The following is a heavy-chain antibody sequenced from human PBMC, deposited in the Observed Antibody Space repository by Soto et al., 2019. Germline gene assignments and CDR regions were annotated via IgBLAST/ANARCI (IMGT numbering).Heavy chain of an antibody. D-gene: IGHD1-26*01. Sequence: EVQLVESGGGLVEPGGSIRLSCVASGFTFTKAYMTWVRQAPGTGLEWVGRIKGSHAGGTTDYATSVKGRVTISRDDSKNTLYLQMNSLKTEDTSVYYCATEGGYPGSNFYGAYWGQGTLVTVSS. CDR2: IKGSHAGGTT. V-gene: IGHV3-15*01. CDR3: ATEGGYPGSNFYGAY. CDR1: GFTFTKAY. J-gene: IGHJ4*02.